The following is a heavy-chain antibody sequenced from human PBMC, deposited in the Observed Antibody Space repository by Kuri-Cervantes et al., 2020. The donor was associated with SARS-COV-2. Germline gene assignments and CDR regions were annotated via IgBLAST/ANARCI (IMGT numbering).Heavy chain of an antibody. J-gene: IGHJ4*02. D-gene: IGHD2-2*02. CDR3: ARDDVVVPAAIQYYFDY. Sequence: GESLKISCAASGFTFSSYAMHWVRQAPGKGLEWVAVISYDGSNKYYADSVKGRFTISRDNSKNTLYLQMNSLRAEDTAVYYCARDDVVVPAAIQYYFDYWGQGTLVTVSS. V-gene: IGHV3-30-3*01. CDR1: GFTFSSYA. CDR2: ISYDGSNK.